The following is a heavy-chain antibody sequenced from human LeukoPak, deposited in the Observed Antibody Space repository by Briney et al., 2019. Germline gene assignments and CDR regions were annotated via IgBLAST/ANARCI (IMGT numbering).Heavy chain of an antibody. Sequence: PGGSLRLSCAASGFTFSSYGMHWVRQAPGKGLEWVAVIWYDGSNKYYADSVKGRFTISRGNSKNTLYLQMNSLRAEDTAVYYCARGNQLVRDYYYYYMDVWGKGTTVTVSS. CDR1: GFTFSSYG. J-gene: IGHJ6*03. V-gene: IGHV3-33*01. D-gene: IGHD6-6*01. CDR3: ARGNQLVRDYYYYYMDV. CDR2: IWYDGSNK.